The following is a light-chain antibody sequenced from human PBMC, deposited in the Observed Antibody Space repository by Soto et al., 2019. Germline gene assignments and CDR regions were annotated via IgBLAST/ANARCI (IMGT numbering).Light chain of an antibody. CDR2: EVS. Sequence: QSALTQPASVSGSPGQSITISCTGTSSDVGGYKFVSWYQQHPGKAPKLIIYEVSNRPSGFSSRFSGSKSGNTASLTISGLQAEDDDDYYCGSYTGSIYVFGTGTKLTVL. J-gene: IGLJ1*01. CDR1: SSDVGGYKF. V-gene: IGLV2-14*01. CDR3: GSYTGSIYV.